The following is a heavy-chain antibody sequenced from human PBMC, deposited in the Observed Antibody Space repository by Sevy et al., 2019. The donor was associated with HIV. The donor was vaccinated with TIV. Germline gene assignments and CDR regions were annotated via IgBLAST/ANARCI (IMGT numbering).Heavy chain of an antibody. CDR2: ITGRGDDT. J-gene: IGHJ4*02. CDR1: GFTFTNYA. V-gene: IGHV3-23*01. Sequence: LTCAASGFTFTNYAMSWVRQAPGKGLEWFSAITGRGDDTYHADSVKGRFTISRDNSKNTLSLQMNSLRADDTAVYYCAKGSTSSRPYFFDYWGQGTLVTVSS. CDR3: AKGSTSSRPYFFDY. D-gene: IGHD1-1*01.